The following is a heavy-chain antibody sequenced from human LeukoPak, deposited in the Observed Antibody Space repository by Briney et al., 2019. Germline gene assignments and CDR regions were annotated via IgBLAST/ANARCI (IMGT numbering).Heavy chain of an antibody. J-gene: IGHJ6*03. V-gene: IGHV4-4*09. CDR3: ARGPYDMDV. CDR2: IYTSGST. Sequence: SETLSLTCTVSGGSISSYYWSWIRQPPGKGLEWIGYIYTSGSTNYNPSLKSRVTISVDTSKNQFSLKMRSVTAADTAVYYCARGPYDMDVWGKGTTVTVSS. CDR1: GGSISSYY.